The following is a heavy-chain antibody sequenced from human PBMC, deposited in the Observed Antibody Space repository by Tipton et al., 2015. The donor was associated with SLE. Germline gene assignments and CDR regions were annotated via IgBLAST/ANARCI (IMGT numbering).Heavy chain of an antibody. Sequence: TLSLTCTVSGGSISGYYWSWIRQPAGKGLEWIGRVYSSGSTIYNPSIKSRITLSLDTSKNQFYLRVNSVTAADTAVYYCARGGGSYYDYWGPGTLVTVSS. J-gene: IGHJ4*02. D-gene: IGHD1-26*01. CDR3: ARGGGSYYDY. CDR2: VYSSGST. CDR1: GGSISGYY. V-gene: IGHV4-4*07.